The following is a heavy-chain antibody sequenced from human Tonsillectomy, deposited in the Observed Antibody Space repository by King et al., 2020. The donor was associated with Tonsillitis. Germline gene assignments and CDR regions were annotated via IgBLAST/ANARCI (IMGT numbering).Heavy chain of an antibody. Sequence: VQLQGSGAGLVQPSETPSLTCTVSGGSISSYYWSWIRQPPGKGLEWIGYIFYTGSTNYTPSLKSRATMPVDTSKNQFSLKLTSVTDADTAVYYCARDDWENNWFDPWGQGTLVTVSS. CDR2: IFYTGST. CDR3: ARDDWENNWFDP. V-gene: IGHV4-59*01. J-gene: IGHJ5*02. CDR1: GGSISSYY. D-gene: IGHD3-9*01.